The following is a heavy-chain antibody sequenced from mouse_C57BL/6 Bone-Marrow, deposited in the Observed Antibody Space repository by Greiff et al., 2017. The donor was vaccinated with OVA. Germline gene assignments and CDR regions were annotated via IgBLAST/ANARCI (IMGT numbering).Heavy chain of an antibody. CDR3: AREDWDAYFDY. V-gene: IGHV5-17*01. J-gene: IGHJ2*01. Sequence: EVHLVESGGGLVKPGGSLKLSCAASGFTFSDYGMHWVRQAPEKGLEWVAYISSGSSTIYYADTVTGRFTISRDNAKNTLFLQMTSLRSEDTAMYYCAREDWDAYFDYWGQGTTLTVSS. D-gene: IGHD4-1*01. CDR2: ISSGSSTI. CDR1: GFTFSDYG.